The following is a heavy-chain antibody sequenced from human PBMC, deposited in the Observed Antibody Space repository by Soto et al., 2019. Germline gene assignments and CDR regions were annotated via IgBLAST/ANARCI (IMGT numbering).Heavy chain of an antibody. V-gene: IGHV1-18*04. CDR2: ISAYNGNT. CDR1: GYTFTSYG. CDR3: ARERAPYYYDSSGYPAPHY. Sequence: ASVKVSCKASGYTFTSYGISWVRQAPGQGLEWMGWISAYNGNTNYAQKLQGRVTMTTDTSTSTAYMELRSLRSDDTAVYYCARERAPYYYDSSGYPAPHYWCEG. J-gene: IGHJ4*02. D-gene: IGHD3-22*01.